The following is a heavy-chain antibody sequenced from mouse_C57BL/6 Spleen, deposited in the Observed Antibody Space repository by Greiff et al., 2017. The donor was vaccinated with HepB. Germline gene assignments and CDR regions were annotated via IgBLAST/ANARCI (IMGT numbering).Heavy chain of an antibody. J-gene: IGHJ4*01. CDR1: GFTFTDYY. CDR2: IRNKANGYTT. V-gene: IGHV7-3*01. CDR3: ARYERGYAMDY. Sequence: EVKLMESGGGLVQPGGSLSLSCAASGFTFTDYYMSWVRQPPGKALEWLGFIRNKANGYTTEYSASVKGRFTISRDNSQSILYLQMNALRAEDSATYYCARYERGYAMDYWGQGTSVTVSS.